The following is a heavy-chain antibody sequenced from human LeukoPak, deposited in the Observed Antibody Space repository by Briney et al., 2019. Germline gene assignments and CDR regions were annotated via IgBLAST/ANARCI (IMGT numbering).Heavy chain of an antibody. Sequence: GGSLTLSCAASGFTFSSYWMSWVRQAPGKGLEWVANIKQDGSEKYYVGSVKGRFTISRDNVKNSLYLQMNSLRADDTAVYYCARDGAPFDFWGQGTLVTVSS. V-gene: IGHV3-7*04. CDR3: ARDGAPFDF. J-gene: IGHJ4*02. CDR2: IKQDGSEK. CDR1: GFTFSSYW. D-gene: IGHD3-16*01.